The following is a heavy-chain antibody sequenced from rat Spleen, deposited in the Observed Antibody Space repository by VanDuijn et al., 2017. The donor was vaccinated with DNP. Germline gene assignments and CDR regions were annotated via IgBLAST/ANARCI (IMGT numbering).Heavy chain of an antibody. CDR2: ISYDGSDT. V-gene: IGHV5-17*01. D-gene: IGHD5-1*01. CDR1: GFTFSDYA. CDR3: ARHETGPNYFDY. Sequence: EVQLVESGGGLVQPGNSLKLSCAASGFTFSDYAMAWVRQSPGKGLEWVATISYDGSDTYYRDSMKGRFTISRDNAKNTQYLQMDSLRSEDTATYYCARHETGPNYFDYWGQGVMVTVSS. J-gene: IGHJ2*01.